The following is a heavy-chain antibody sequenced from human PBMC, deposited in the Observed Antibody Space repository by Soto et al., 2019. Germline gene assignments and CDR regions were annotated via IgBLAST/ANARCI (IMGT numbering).Heavy chain of an antibody. CDR2: IWYDGSNK. D-gene: IGHD3-22*01. CDR1: GYAFSSYG. J-gene: IGHJ4*02. Sequence: LRPDWGGVGYAFSSYGRRWLRKKQGKGLEGVAVIWYDGSNKYYADSVKGRFTISRDNSKNTLYLQMNSLRAEDTAVYYCARDTYYDGSGYYISSDLDSWGQGTLVPVSS. V-gene: IGHV3-33*01. CDR3: ARDTYYDGSGYYISSDLDS.